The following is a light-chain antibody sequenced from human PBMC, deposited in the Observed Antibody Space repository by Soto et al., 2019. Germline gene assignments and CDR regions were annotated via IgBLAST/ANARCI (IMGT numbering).Light chain of an antibody. V-gene: IGKV3-11*01. J-gene: IGKJ1*01. Sequence: ETVLTQSPATLSWSPGERATLSCRASQSVSSYFAWYQQKPGQAPRLLIYDASTRATGIPARFSGSGSGTDFTLTISSLEPEDFAVYYCQQRSDWPWTFGQGTNVEIK. CDR1: QSVSSY. CDR2: DAS. CDR3: QQRSDWPWT.